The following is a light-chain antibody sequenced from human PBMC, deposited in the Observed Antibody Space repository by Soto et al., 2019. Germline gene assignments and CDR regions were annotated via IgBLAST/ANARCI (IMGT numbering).Light chain of an antibody. CDR2: GAS. CDR3: QQYGISPRT. J-gene: IGKJ1*01. Sequence: EIVLTQSPGTLSLSPGERATLSCRASQSVSSSYLAWYQQKPGQAPRLLIYGASSRATGIPDRFSGSGSGPDFTLTINRLEPEDLAVYYCQQYGISPRTCGQRTQVEIK. V-gene: IGKV3-20*01. CDR1: QSVSSSY.